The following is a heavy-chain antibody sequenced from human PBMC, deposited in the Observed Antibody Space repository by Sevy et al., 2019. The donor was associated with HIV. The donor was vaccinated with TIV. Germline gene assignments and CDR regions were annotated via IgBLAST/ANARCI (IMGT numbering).Heavy chain of an antibody. V-gene: IGHV3-23*01. CDR2: LSGSGAST. J-gene: IGHJ3*02. Sequence: GGSLRLSCAASGFTFTTYAMGWVRQAPGKGLKWVSTLSGSGASTYYADSVKGRFTISRDNSKNTLVLQMDSLRAEDTAVYYCAKDFYDSSGYYPMEAFDIWGQGTMVTVSS. CDR1: GFTFTTYA. CDR3: AKDFYDSSGYYPMEAFDI. D-gene: IGHD3-22*01.